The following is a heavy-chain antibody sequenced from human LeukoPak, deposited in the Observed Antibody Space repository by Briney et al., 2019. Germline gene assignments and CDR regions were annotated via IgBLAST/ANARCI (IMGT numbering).Heavy chain of an antibody. V-gene: IGHV3-21*01. Sequence: GGSLRLSCAAFGFIFSSYSMNWVRHAPGKGLEWVSSNSSTSTYIHYADSLKGRFTISRDNARNSLYLQINSLRVEDTAVYYCARVQRGEMATFDYWGQGTLVTVSS. CDR2: NSSTSTYI. CDR3: ARVQRGEMATFDY. CDR1: GFIFSSYS. J-gene: IGHJ4*02. D-gene: IGHD5-24*01.